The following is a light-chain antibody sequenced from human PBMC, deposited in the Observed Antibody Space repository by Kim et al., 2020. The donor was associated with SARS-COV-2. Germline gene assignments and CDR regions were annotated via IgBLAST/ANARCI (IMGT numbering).Light chain of an antibody. V-gene: IGKV3-15*01. CDR2: GAS. CDR3: QQYSHWPLT. CDR1: RSVSSY. J-gene: IGKJ4*01. Sequence: VSRGESAPLSCRARRSVSSYLVGYQQKPGQSPRLLIYGASTRATGIPARFSASGSGTDFTLTISSLQSEDVAVYYCQQYSHWPLTFGGGTKVQIK.